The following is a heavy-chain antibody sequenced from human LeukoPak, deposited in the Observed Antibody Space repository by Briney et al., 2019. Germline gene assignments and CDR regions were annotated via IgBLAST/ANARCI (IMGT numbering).Heavy chain of an antibody. V-gene: IGHV4-34*01. J-gene: IGHJ4*02. CDR2: INHSVNT. Sequence: SETRSLTCAVYGGSFSGYYWSWIRHPPGKGLEWIGEINHSVNTNYNPSLKSRVTIAVDTSKNQFSLKLSCVTAADTAVYDCARVRWLQPIFDYWGQGTLVTVSS. D-gene: IGHD5-24*01. CDR1: GGSFSGYY. CDR3: ARVRWLQPIFDY.